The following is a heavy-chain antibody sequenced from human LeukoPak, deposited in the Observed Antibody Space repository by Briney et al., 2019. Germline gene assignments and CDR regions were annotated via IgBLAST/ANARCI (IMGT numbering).Heavy chain of an antibody. CDR2: ISDDGRDI. D-gene: IGHD6-6*01. CDR3: ARVGRVSIYPSYMDV. J-gene: IGHJ6*03. CDR1: GFTFSTFP. V-gene: IGHV3-30*04. Sequence: GTSLRLSCEASGFTFSTFPMHWVRQTPDKGLEWVAVISDDGRDIYYADSVKGRFTISGDNSKNTLYLQMNSLSPEDTAVVYCARVGRVSIYPSYMDVWGKGTTVTVSS.